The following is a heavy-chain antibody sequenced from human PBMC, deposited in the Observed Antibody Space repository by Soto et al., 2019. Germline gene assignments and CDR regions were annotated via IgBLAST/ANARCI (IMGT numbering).Heavy chain of an antibody. J-gene: IGHJ6*02. D-gene: IGHD5-18*01. CDR2: INAGNGNT. Sequence: VASVKVSCKASGYTFTSYAMHWVRQAPGQRLEWMGWINAGNGNTKYSQKFQGRVTITRDTSASTAYMELSSLRSEDTAVYYCARDGFAYSYALYGMDVWGQGTTVTVSS. V-gene: IGHV1-3*01. CDR3: ARDGFAYSYALYGMDV. CDR1: GYTFTSYA.